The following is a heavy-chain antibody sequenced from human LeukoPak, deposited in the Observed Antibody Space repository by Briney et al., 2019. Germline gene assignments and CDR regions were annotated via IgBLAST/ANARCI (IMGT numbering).Heavy chain of an antibody. CDR3: AKSRLPYYYDSSGYYRLDY. CDR2: ISGSGGST. J-gene: IGHJ4*02. D-gene: IGHD3-22*01. Sequence: GGSLRLSCAASGFTFSSYAMSWVRQAPGKGLEWVSAISGSGGSTYYADPVKGRFTISRDNSKNTLYLQMNSLRAEDTAVYYCAKSRLPYYYDSSGYYRLDYWGQGTLVTVSS. CDR1: GFTFSSYA. V-gene: IGHV3-23*01.